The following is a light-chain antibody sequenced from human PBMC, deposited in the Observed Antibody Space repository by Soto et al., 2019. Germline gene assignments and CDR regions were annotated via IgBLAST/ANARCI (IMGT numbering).Light chain of an antibody. Sequence: IQMTQSPSSMSASVGDRVTITCRSSQSISSYLNWYRQKPGKAAKELIYAASSLQSGIASRFSGSGSETEFTLSISRLEPEEFATYFCQQSYSITFTFGPGTKVDI. V-gene: IGKV1-39*01. CDR2: AAS. J-gene: IGKJ3*01. CDR3: QQSYSITFT. CDR1: QSISSY.